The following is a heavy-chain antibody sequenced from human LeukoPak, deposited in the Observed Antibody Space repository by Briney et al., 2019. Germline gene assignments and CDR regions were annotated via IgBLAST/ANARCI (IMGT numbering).Heavy chain of an antibody. CDR2: ISDDGAYI. CDR1: GFSFNDYA. Sequence: GGSLRLSCAASGFSFNDYAMNWVRQAPGKGLEWVSSISDDGAYIYYADSVKGRFTISRDNANNSLYLQMNSLSPEDTAVYYCAREARGGDARGQGTLVAVSS. V-gene: IGHV3-21*01. CDR3: AREARGGDA. D-gene: IGHD3-16*01. J-gene: IGHJ4*02.